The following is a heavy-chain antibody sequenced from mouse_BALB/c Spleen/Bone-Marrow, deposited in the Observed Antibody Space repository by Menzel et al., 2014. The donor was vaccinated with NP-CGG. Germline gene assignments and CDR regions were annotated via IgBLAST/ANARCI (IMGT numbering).Heavy chain of an antibody. Sequence: QVQLKQSGAELVKPGASVKLSCKASGYTFTRYYMYWVKQRPGQGLEWIGGINPYNGGTHFNDKFKSKATLTVDKSSSTAYMQLNSLTSEDSAVYYCSLLGDYWGQGTTLTVSS. CDR1: GYTFTRYY. D-gene: IGHD1-1*01. V-gene: IGHV1-53*01. CDR3: SLLGDY. CDR2: INPYNGGT. J-gene: IGHJ2*01.